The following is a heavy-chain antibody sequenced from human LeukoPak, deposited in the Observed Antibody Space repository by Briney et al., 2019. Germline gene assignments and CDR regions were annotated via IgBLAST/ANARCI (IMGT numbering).Heavy chain of an antibody. V-gene: IGHV3-23*01. J-gene: IGHJ4*02. CDR2: ISTSGGST. CDR1: GFTFSSYA. CDR3: ARGPYSGYLDY. Sequence: GGSLRLSCAASGFTFSSYAMSWVRQAPGKGLEWVSAISTSGGSTYYADSVKGRFTISRDNSKNTLYLQMNSLRAEDTAVYYCARGPYSGYLDYWGQGTLVTVSS. D-gene: IGHD5-12*01.